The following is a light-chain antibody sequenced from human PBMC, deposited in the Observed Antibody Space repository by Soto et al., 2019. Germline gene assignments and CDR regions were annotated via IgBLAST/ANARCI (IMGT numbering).Light chain of an antibody. CDR3: LQTYNLPRT. V-gene: IGKV1-39*01. CDR2: GAS. J-gene: IGKJ1*01. CDR1: LISGDS. Sequence: IQMTQSPSSLSTPVVDRVTITCRASLISGDSLSWFQQKAGKPPTQLIYGASALQSGVPVRFSGSASGTDFTLTIRNMQREDFATYYCLQTYNLPRTFGQGTKVDIK.